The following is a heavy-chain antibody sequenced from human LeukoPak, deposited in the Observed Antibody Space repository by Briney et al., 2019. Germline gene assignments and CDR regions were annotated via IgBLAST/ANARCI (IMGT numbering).Heavy chain of an antibody. V-gene: IGHV4-30-4*08. CDR2: IYYSGST. D-gene: IGHD2-2*01. Sequence: SETLSLTCTVSGGSISSGDYCWSWIRQPPGKGLERIGYIYYSGSTYYNPSLKSRFTISVDTSRNQFSLKLSSVTAADTAVYYCARELSVVVPAATFDYFDYWGQGTLVTVSS. CDR1: GGSISSGDYC. CDR3: ARELSVVVPAATFDYFDY. J-gene: IGHJ4*02.